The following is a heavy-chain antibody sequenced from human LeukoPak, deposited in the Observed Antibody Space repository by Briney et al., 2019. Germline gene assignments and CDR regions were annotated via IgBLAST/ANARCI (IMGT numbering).Heavy chain of an antibody. CDR3: ARLIPAGGTGDAFDI. D-gene: IGHD6-13*01. V-gene: IGHV1-69*01. Sequence: SSVKVSCKASGGIFSSYTIGWVRQAPGQGLEGMGGIIPIFGTTNYTQKFQGRVTLSADEPTSTAYMELTSLRSEDTAVYYCARLIPAGGTGDAFDIWGQGTMITVSS. CDR1: GGIFSSYT. CDR2: IIPIFGTT. J-gene: IGHJ3*02.